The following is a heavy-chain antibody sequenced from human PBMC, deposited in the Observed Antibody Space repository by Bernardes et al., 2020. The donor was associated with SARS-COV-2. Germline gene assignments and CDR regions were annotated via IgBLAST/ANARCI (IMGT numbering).Heavy chain of an antibody. V-gene: IGHV4-39*01. CDR3: GGSSCGIDWYIGGWRPWDYGMDG. CDR2: IYSSGSS. Sequence: SETLSLTCTVSGGSLSSSNYYWGWLRQPPGKGLEWIGRIYSSGSSHYNPSLQSRVRASVATSKNQFTLRLSLVTAADAEVYYCGGSSCGIDWYIGGWRPWDYGMDGWGQGSTCTVAS. CDR1: GGSLSSSNYY. J-gene: IGHJ6*01. D-gene: IGHD1-1*01.